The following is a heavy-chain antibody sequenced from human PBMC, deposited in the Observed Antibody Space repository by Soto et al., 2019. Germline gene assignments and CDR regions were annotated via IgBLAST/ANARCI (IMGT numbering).Heavy chain of an antibody. Sequence: SETLSLTCTVSGGSISSSSYYWSWIRQPPGGGLEWIGYIYHSGTTLYNPSLKTRLTMSLDRSNNRFSLTLNSMTAADTALYYCATYSYLLDTSGYHDVWGQGLQVTVSS. D-gene: IGHD3-22*01. CDR3: ATYSYLLDTSGYHDV. CDR2: IYHSGTT. CDR1: GGSISSSSYY. J-gene: IGHJ4*02. V-gene: IGHV4-61*05.